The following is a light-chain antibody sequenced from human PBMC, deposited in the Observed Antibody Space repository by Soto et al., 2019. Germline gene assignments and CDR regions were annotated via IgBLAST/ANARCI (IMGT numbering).Light chain of an antibody. CDR1: SSDVGGYNY. V-gene: IGLV2-11*01. CDR3: CSYAGGPYV. Sequence: QSALTQPRSVSGSPGQSVAISCTGTSSDVGGYNYVSWYQQHPCKAPKLMIYDVSKRPSGVPDRFSGSKSGNTASLTISGLQAEDEADYYCCSYAGGPYVFGTGTKVTVL. CDR2: DVS. J-gene: IGLJ1*01.